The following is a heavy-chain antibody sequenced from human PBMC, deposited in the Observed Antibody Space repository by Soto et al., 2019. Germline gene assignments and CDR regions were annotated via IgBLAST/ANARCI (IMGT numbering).Heavy chain of an antibody. J-gene: IGHJ6*03. V-gene: IGHV3-30*18. D-gene: IGHD3-10*01. CDR3: AKEALWFGELSNYYYMDV. Sequence: GGSLRLSCAASGFTFSSYGMHWVRQAPGKGLEWVAVISYDGSNKYYADSVKGRFTISRDNSKNTLYLQMNSLRAEDTAVYYCAKEALWFGELSNYYYMDVWGKGTTVTVSS. CDR1: GFTFSSYG. CDR2: ISYDGSNK.